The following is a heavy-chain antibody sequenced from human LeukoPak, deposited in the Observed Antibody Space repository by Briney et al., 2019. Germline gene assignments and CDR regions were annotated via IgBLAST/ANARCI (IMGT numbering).Heavy chain of an antibody. D-gene: IGHD3-22*01. CDR1: GFIFSNYA. J-gene: IGHJ4*02. CDR3: AKDPYDSSGHDQGAY. CDR2: IIDSGGSA. V-gene: IGHV3-23*01. Sequence: GGSLRLSCAASGFIFSNYAINWVRQAPGKGLEWVSAIIDSGGSAYYADSVKGRFTISRDNSKNTVYLQMNSLRADDTAVYYCAKDPYDSSGHDQGAYWGQGTLVTVSS.